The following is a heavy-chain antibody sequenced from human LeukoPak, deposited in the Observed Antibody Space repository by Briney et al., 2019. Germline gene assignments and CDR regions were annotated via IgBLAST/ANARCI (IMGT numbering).Heavy chain of an antibody. CDR1: GFTFSSYG. Sequence: GGSLRLSCSASGFTFSSYGMHWVRQAPGKGLEWVAVISYDGSNKFYADSAKGRFTISRDNSKNTLYLQMNSLRAEDTAVYYCAKDPSRITMIRGVLKLSYYFDYWGQGTLVTVSS. CDR2: ISYDGSNK. V-gene: IGHV3-30*18. D-gene: IGHD3-10*01. J-gene: IGHJ4*02. CDR3: AKDPSRITMIRGVLKLSYYFDY.